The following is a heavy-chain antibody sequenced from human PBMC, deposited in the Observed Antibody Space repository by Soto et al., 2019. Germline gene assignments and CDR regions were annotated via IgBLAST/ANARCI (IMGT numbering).Heavy chain of an antibody. CDR1: GFSLSTSGVG. J-gene: IGHJ4*02. CDR3: AHRPITMVRGRKVQYFDY. CDR2: IYWNDDK. Sequence: SGPTLVNPTQTLTLTCTFSGFSLSTSGVGVGWIRQPPGKALEWLALIYWNDDKRYSPSLKSRLTITKDTSKNQVVLTMTNMDPVDTATYYCAHRPITMVRGRKVQYFDYWGQGTLVTVSS. V-gene: IGHV2-5*01. D-gene: IGHD3-10*01.